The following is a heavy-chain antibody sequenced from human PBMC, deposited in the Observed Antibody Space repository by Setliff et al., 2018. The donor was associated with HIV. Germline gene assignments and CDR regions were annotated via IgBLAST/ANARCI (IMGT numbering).Heavy chain of an antibody. CDR2: IRYDGTYK. Sequence: GGSLRLSCAASGFTFSSYGMHWVRQAPGKGLEWVAFIRYDGTYKYYAESVKGRFTISRDNAKDSVYLQMNSLRDEDTAVYYCARDPRGAPYFDYWGNGTVVTVSS. CDR1: GFTFSSYG. J-gene: IGHJ4*01. V-gene: IGHV3-30*02. CDR3: ARDPRGAPYFDY. D-gene: IGHD1-26*01.